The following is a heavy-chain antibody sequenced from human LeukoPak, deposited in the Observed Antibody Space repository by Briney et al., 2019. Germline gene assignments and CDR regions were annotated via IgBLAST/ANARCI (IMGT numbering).Heavy chain of an antibody. CDR2: IRSKANSYAT. Sequence: GGSLRLSCAASGFTFSGSAMHWVRQASGKGLEWVGRIRSKANSYATAYAASVEGRFTISRDDSKNTEYLQMNSLKTEDTAVYYCTRHYDFWSGSEPYFDYWGQGTLVTVSS. CDR3: TRHYDFWSGSEPYFDY. D-gene: IGHD3-3*01. CDR1: GFTFSGSA. V-gene: IGHV3-73*01. J-gene: IGHJ4*02.